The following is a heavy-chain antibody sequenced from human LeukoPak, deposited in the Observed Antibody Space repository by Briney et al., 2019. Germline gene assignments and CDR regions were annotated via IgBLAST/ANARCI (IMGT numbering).Heavy chain of an antibody. D-gene: IGHD3-22*01. CDR3: PRDRDFDSSGYYLDGGPLTLEY. CDR2: IYHTGYT. Sequence: SQTLSLTCTVSGRPISSGNYYWTWIRQPPGGGLEWIGYIYHTGYTFYNPSLKSRATLSVDTSRNQFSLKLNSVTAADTAVYFCPRDRDFDSSGYYLDGGPLTLEYGGQGSLVTVSS. V-gene: IGHV4-30-4*08. CDR1: GRPISSGNYY. J-gene: IGHJ4*02.